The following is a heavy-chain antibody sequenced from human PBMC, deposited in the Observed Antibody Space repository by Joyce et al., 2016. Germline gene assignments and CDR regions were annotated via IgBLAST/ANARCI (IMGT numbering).Heavy chain of an antibody. CDR3: ARAGDYYDSTPLDY. CDR2: IYDSGST. CDR1: GGSISSGGYY. J-gene: IGHJ4*02. D-gene: IGHD3-22*01. V-gene: IGHV4-31*03. Sequence: QVQLQESGPGLVKPSQTLSLTCPVSGGSISSGGYYWTWIRQHPGKGLEWIGYIYDSGSTYYNPSLKSRVTISVDTSKNQFSLNLSSVTAADTAVYYCARAGDYYDSTPLDYWGQGTLVTVSS.